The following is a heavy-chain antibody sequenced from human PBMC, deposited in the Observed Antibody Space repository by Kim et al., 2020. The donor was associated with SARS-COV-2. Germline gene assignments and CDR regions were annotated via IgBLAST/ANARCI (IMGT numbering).Heavy chain of an antibody. CDR3: ARVTQILNIRWGSYPFDAFDI. CDR1: GGSISSSNW. CDR2: IYHSGST. Sequence: SETLSLTCAVSGGSISSSNWWSWVRQPPGKGLEWIGEIYHSGSTNYNPSLKSRVTISVDKSKNQFSLKLSSVTAADTAVYYCARVTQILNIRWGSYPFDAFDIWGQGTMVTVSS. V-gene: IGHV4-4*02. D-gene: IGHD3-16*02. J-gene: IGHJ3*02.